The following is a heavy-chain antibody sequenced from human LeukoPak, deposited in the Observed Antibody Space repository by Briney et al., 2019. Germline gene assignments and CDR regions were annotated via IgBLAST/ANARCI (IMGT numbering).Heavy chain of an antibody. Sequence: PSETLSLTCTVSGVSISNNNYFWAWIRQSPEKGLEWIGSIYYSGSTYYNPSLKSRVTMSVDTSKNQFFLKLNSVTAADTAVYYCARGRPYSGGYHLDYWGQGTLVTVSA. V-gene: IGHV4-39*02. CDR2: IYYSGST. D-gene: IGHD1-26*01. CDR1: GVSISNNNYF. CDR3: ARGRPYSGGYHLDY. J-gene: IGHJ4*02.